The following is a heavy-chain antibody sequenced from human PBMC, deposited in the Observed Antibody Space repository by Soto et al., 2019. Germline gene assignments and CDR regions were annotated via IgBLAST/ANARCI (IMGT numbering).Heavy chain of an antibody. J-gene: IGHJ3*02. V-gene: IGHV3-64*01. CDR1: GFTFSSYA. Sequence: EVQLVESGGGLVQPGGSLRLSCAASGFTFSSYAMHWVRQAPGKGLEYVSAISSNGGSTYYANSVKGRFTISRYNSKNTLYLQMGSLRAEDMAVYYCARARGNDAFDIWGQGTMVTVSS. CDR2: ISSNGGST. CDR3: ARARGNDAFDI.